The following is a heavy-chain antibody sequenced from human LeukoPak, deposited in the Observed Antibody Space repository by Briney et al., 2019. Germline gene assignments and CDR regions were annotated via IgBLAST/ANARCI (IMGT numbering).Heavy chain of an antibody. D-gene: IGHD1-26*01. Sequence: GGSLRLPCAASGFTFSSYAMSWVRQAPGKGLEWVSAISGSGGSTYYADSVKGRFTISRDNSKNTLYLQMNSLRAEDTAVYYCAKAPRTLVGATSYFDYWGQGALVTVSS. CDR3: AKAPRTLVGATSYFDY. CDR1: GFTFSSYA. CDR2: ISGSGGST. V-gene: IGHV3-23*01. J-gene: IGHJ4*02.